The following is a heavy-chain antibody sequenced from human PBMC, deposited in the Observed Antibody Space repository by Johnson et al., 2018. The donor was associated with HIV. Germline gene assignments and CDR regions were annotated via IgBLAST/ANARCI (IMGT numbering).Heavy chain of an antibody. J-gene: IGHJ3*02. V-gene: IGHV3-33*06. CDR2: IWYDGSNK. Sequence: QVQLVESGGGVVQAGRSLRLSCAASGFTFSSYAMHWVRQAPGKGLEWVAVIWYDGSNKYYADSVKGRFTISRDNSKNTLYLQMNSLRADDTAVYYCAKDLRVFDWFNAYDAFDIWGQGTMVTVSS. CDR1: GFTFSSYA. CDR3: AKDLRVFDWFNAYDAFDI. D-gene: IGHD3-9*01.